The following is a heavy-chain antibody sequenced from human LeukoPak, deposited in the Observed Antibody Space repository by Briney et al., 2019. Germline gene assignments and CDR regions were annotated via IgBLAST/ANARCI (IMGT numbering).Heavy chain of an antibody. Sequence: ASVKVSCKASGYTFTGYYMHWVRQAPGQGLEWMGWINPNSGGTNYAQKFQGRVTMTRDTPISTAYMELSRLRSDDTAVYYCARGQLLWFVGWFDPWGQGTLVTVSS. V-gene: IGHV1-2*02. J-gene: IGHJ5*02. D-gene: IGHD3-10*01. CDR1: GYTFTGYY. CDR2: INPNSGGT. CDR3: ARGQLLWFVGWFDP.